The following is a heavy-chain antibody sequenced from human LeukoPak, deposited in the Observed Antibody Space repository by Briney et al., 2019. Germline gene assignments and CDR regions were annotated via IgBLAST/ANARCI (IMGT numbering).Heavy chain of an antibody. J-gene: IGHJ4*02. CDR1: GFTFSSYG. Sequence: TGGSLRLSCAASGFTFSSYGMSWVRQAPGKGLECVLAISGSGGNTYYAGSVKGRFTISRDNSKNTLFLQMNSLRAEDTAIYYCAKPPGLRYFDWLFSDYWGQGTLVTVSS. CDR2: ISGSGGNT. D-gene: IGHD3-9*01. CDR3: AKPPGLRYFDWLFSDY. V-gene: IGHV3-23*01.